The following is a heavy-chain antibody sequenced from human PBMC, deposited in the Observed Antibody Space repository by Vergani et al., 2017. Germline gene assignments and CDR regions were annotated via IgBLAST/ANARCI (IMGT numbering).Heavy chain of an antibody. CDR3: ARGLWDCTHIRCSPPSY. D-gene: IGHD2-8*01. CDR2: ISPDGRIT. CDR1: GFSFRTFS. V-gene: IGHV3-74*03. J-gene: IGHJ4*02. Sequence: VDLVESGGGFVQPGGSRRLSCAASGFSFRTFSMFWVRQPPGKGLAWVSKISPDGRITEYADSVRGRFTISRDNANSMLYLQMNSLRAEDTAMYFCARGLWDCTHIRCSPPSYWGQGTQVTVSS.